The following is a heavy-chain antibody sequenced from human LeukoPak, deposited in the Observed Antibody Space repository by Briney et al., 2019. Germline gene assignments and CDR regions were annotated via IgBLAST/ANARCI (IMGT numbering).Heavy chain of an antibody. CDR3: ARLSVIVGSTLEYYYYYMDV. Sequence: SETLSLTCTVSGGSISSYYWSWIRQPPGKGLEWIGYIYYSGSTNYNPSLKSRVTISVDTSKNQFFLKLSSVTAADTAVYYCARLSVIVGSTLEYYYYYMDVWGQGTTVTVSS. V-gene: IGHV4-59*01. CDR1: GGSISSYY. J-gene: IGHJ6*03. CDR2: IYYSGST. D-gene: IGHD1-26*01.